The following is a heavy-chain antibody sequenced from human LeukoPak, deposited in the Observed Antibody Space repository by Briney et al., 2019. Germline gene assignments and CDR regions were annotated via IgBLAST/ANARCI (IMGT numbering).Heavy chain of an antibody. CDR2: IGGGGGST. Sequence: PGRSLRLSCAASGFTFSSYVMSWVRQAPGKGLEWVSAIGGGGGSTNYADSVKGRFTISRDISKNTLYLQMNSLRAEDTAVYYCAKGVNYFVLEYWGQGTLVTISS. CDR3: AKGVNYFVLEY. D-gene: IGHD3-10*02. CDR1: GFTFSSYV. V-gene: IGHV3-23*01. J-gene: IGHJ4*02.